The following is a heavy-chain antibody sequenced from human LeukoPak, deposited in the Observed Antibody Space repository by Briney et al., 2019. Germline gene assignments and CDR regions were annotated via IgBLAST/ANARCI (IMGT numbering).Heavy chain of an antibody. J-gene: IGHJ6*02. D-gene: IGHD3-22*01. CDR1: GFTFSSFW. CDR3: ARDHRGYYDSSGYSARSEYYYYYYGMDV. Sequence: GGSLRLSCGASGFTFSSFWMHWVRQAPGKGLEWVAVISYDGSNKYYADSVKGRFTISRDNSKNTLYLQTNSLGAEDTAVYYCARDHRGYYDSSGYSARSEYYYYYYGMDVWGQGTTVTVSS. V-gene: IGHV3-30-3*01. CDR2: ISYDGSNK.